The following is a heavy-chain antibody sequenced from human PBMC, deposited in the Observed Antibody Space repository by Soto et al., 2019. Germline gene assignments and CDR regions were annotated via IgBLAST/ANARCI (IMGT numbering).Heavy chain of an antibody. CDR1: GDTFTNYW. J-gene: IGHJ4*02. CDR3: ARHLEVATISQAYY. V-gene: IGHV5-51*01. CDR2: IYPGDPDT. Sequence: GESLKISCKGSGDTFTNYWSGWVRQMPGKGLEWMGIIYPGDPDTRYSPSFQGQVTISADKSINTAYLQWSSLKASDTAMYYCARHLEVATISQAYYWGEGTQVTVSS. D-gene: IGHD5-12*01.